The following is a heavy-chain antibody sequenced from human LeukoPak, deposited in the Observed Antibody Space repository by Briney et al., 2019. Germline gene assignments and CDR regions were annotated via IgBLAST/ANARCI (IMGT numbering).Heavy chain of an antibody. D-gene: IGHD4-17*01. CDR2: ISYDGSNK. J-gene: IGHJ4*02. Sequence: GGSLRLSCAASGFTFSSYAMSWVRQAPGKGLEWVAVISYDGSNKYYADSVKGRFTISRDNSKNTLYLQMNSLRAEDTAVYYCAKSRYGDYDLGYWGQGTLVTVSS. CDR3: AKSRYGDYDLGY. V-gene: IGHV3-30*18. CDR1: GFTFSSYA.